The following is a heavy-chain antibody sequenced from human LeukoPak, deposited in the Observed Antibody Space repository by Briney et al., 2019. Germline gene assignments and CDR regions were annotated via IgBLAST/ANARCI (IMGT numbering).Heavy chain of an antibody. CDR3: ARDGEVPPYYYYGMDV. Sequence: GASVKVSCKASGYTFSIHHIQWVRQAPGQGLEWMGWINTNSGGTTYSQNFQGRITMTRDPSITTVYMELSSLRSDDTAVYYCARDGEVPPYYYYGMDVWGQGTTVTVSS. V-gene: IGHV1-2*02. J-gene: IGHJ6*02. D-gene: IGHD3-10*01. CDR2: INTNSGGT. CDR1: GYTFSIHH.